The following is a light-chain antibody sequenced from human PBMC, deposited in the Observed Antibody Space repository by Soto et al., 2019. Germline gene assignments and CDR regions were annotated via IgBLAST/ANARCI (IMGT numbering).Light chain of an antibody. CDR3: MQAQQTPWT. CDR1: QSLLHSNGYTY. J-gene: IGKJ1*01. V-gene: IGKV2-28*01. CDR2: LGS. Sequence: DIVMTQSPLSLPVTPGEAASISCRSSQSLLHSNGYTYLDWYLQKPGQSPQLLIYLGSNRASGVPDRFSGSGSGTDFTLKISRVEAEDVGIYYCMQAQQTPWTFGQGNKVEIK.